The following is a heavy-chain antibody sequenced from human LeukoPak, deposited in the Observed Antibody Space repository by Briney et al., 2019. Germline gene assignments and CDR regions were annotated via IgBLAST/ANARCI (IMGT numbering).Heavy chain of an antibody. Sequence: PSETLSLTCTVSGGSISSYYWSWIRQPPGKGLEWIGYIYYRGSTNYNPSLKSRVTISVDTSKNQFSLKLSSVTAADTAVYYCAREVYCGGDCRYYFDYWGQGTLVTVSS. V-gene: IGHV4-59*01. D-gene: IGHD2-21*02. CDR2: IYYRGST. CDR3: AREVYCGGDCRYYFDY. CDR1: GGSISSYY. J-gene: IGHJ4*02.